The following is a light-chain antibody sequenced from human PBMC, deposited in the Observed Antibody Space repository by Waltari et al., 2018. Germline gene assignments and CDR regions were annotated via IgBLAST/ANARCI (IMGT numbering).Light chain of an antibody. J-gene: IGKJ5*01. V-gene: IGKV1-16*01. CDR2: DAS. CDR3: QHYSRYPIT. Sequence: DIQMNQSPSSLSASVGDSVTITCRASQDISNYLAWFQQKPGKVPKSLIYDASTLQSGVPSRFSGSGSGTDFTLTISSLQPEDCATYYCQHYSRYPITFGQGTRLEIK. CDR1: QDISNY.